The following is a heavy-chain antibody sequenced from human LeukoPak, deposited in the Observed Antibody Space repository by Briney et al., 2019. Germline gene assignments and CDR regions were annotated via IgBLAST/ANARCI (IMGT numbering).Heavy chain of an antibody. CDR2: IKEDGSEK. V-gene: IGHV3-7*01. D-gene: IGHD6-19*01. Sequence: GESLRLSCAASGFTFTTYWMSWVRQTPGKGLEWVANIKEDGSEKNYVDSVKGRFTISRDNAKNSLYLQMNSLRAEDTAVYYCARDISVAGLNDYWGQGTLVTVSS. CDR3: ARDISVAGLNDY. CDR1: GFTFTTYW. J-gene: IGHJ4*02.